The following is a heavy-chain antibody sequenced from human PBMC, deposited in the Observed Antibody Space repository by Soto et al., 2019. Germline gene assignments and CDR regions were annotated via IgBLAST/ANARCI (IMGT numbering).Heavy chain of an antibody. V-gene: IGHV4-34*01. CDR2: MRHSGGT. CDR3: ARVEPGTATTVVDAFDI. J-gene: IGHJ3*02. Sequence: QEQLQQWGAGLLKPSETLSLTCAVYGGFVSSGNYYWSWIRQPPGKGLEWIGEMRHSGGTHFNPSLKSRVTISVDTPKNQFSLKMSSVTAADAALYYCARVEPGTATTVVDAFDIWGPGTMVTVSS. D-gene: IGHD1-1*01. CDR1: GGFVSSGNYY.